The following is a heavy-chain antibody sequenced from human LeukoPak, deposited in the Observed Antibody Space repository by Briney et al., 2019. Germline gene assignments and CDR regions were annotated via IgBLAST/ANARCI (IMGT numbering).Heavy chain of an antibody. D-gene: IGHD3-22*01. CDR2: INTNTATP. J-gene: IGHJ4*02. V-gene: IGHV7-4-1*02. Sequence: ASVKVSCEASGYTFTHYAINWVRQAPGQGLERMGWINTNTATPMYAQGFSGRFVFSLDVSDSTAYLHINSLEVGDTAVYYCARDPTRSPGGGFFSPLGYWGQGSLVTVSS. CDR3: ARDPTRSPGGGFFSPLGY. CDR1: GYTFTHYA.